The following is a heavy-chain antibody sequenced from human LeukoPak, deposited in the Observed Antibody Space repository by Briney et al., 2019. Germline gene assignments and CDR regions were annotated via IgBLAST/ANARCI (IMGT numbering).Heavy chain of an antibody. J-gene: IGHJ4*02. CDR3: ARDRIEMATIIGLNY. V-gene: IGHV3-21*01. D-gene: IGHD5-24*01. CDR2: ITSSSSYI. Sequence: PGGSLRLSCAASGFTFSSYSRNWVRQAPGKGLDLVSSITSSSSYIYYADSVKGRFTISRDNAKNSLYLQMNSLRAEDTAVYYCARDRIEMATIIGLNYWGQGTLVTVSS. CDR1: GFTFSSYS.